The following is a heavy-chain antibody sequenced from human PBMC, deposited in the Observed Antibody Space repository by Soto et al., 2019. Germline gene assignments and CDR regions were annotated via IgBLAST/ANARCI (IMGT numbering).Heavy chain of an antibody. CDR1: GVIFSAYW. CDR2: IHGDGGKI. J-gene: IGHJ4*02. CDR3: ARDFYGGYTYGPGDY. Sequence: XGSLILSCSAAGVIFSAYWMSWVRQAPGKGLEWVANIHGDGGKIYYVDSVKGRFTISRDNAKRSLYLQMNSLRAEDTAVYYCARDFYGGYTYGPGDYWGQGALVTSPQ. D-gene: IGHD5-18*01. V-gene: IGHV3-7*01.